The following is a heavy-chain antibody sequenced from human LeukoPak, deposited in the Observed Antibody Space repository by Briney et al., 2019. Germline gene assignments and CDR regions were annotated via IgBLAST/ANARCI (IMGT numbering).Heavy chain of an antibody. Sequence: SETLSLTCTVSGGSISSYYWSWIRQPPGKGLEGIGDIYYSGSTNYNPSLKSRVTISVDTSKDQFSLKLSSVTAADTAVYYCARHRTASGAFDIWGQGTMVTVSS. CDR2: IYYSGST. D-gene: IGHD1/OR15-1a*01. CDR1: GGSISSYY. J-gene: IGHJ3*02. CDR3: ARHRTASGAFDI. V-gene: IGHV4-59*08.